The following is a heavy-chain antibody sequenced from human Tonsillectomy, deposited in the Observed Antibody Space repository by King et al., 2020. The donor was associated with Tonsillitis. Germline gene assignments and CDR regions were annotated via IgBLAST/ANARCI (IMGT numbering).Heavy chain of an antibody. D-gene: IGHD3-22*01. CDR2: IIPFLGIV. V-gene: IGHV1-69*09. CDR1: GGTFSSYA. J-gene: IGHJ4*02. Sequence: QLVQSGAGVKNPGSSVRVSCTASGGTFSSYAISWVRQAPGQGLEWMGRIIPFLGIVNYAQTFQGRVTITADKSTRTAYMELSSLRAEGTAEYFWAGDASDYYYISSYYYYLDFWGQGTLVTVSS. CDR3: AGDASDYYYISSYYYYLDF.